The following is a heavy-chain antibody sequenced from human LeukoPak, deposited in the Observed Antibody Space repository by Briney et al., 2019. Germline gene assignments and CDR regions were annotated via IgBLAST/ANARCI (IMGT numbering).Heavy chain of an antibody. V-gene: IGHV1-69*05. CDR1: GGTFSSYA. J-gene: IGHJ3*02. D-gene: IGHD1-26*01. CDR3: ARAPYSGSYRSGSFDI. Sequence: SVKVSCKASGGTFSSYAISWVRQAPGQGLEWMGRIIPIFGTANYAQKFQGRVTITTDESTSTAYMELSSLRSEDTAVYYCARAPYSGSYRSGSFDIWGQGTMLTVSS. CDR2: IIPIFGTA.